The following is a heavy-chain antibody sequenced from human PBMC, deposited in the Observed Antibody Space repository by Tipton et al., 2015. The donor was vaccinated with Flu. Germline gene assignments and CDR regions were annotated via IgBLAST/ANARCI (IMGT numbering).Heavy chain of an antibody. J-gene: IGHJ6*02. CDR3: AKDPYSSTNYYFAMDV. D-gene: IGHD6-13*01. V-gene: IGHV3-30*18. CDR1: GFTFRSYG. CDR2: VSHDETTK. Sequence: SLRLSCAVSGFTFRSYGMHWVRQAPGRGLEWVAFVSHDETTKDYSESVRGRFTISRDNSRNTLYLQMTSLRDEDTAVYYCAKDPYSSTNYYFAMDVWGQGTTVAVSS.